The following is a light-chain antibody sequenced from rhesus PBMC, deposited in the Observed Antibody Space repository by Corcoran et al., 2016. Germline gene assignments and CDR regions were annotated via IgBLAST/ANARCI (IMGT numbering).Light chain of an antibody. Sequence: DIQMTQSPSSLSASVGDRVTITCRASQGINSFLNWYQQKPGKAQKLLIYYASRLESGVPSRFSGSGSGTEFTLIISSLQPEDFATYYCQQYTNIPLTSGQGTKVELK. CDR3: QQYTNIPLT. V-gene: IGKV1-32*01. J-gene: IGKJ1*01. CDR1: QGINSF. CDR2: YAS.